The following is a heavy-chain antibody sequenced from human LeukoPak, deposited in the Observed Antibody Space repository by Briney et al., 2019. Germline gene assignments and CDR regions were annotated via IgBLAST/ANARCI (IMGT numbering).Heavy chain of an antibody. Sequence: GGSLRLSCAASGFTFSSYGMHWVRQAPGKGLEWVAVIWYDGSNKYYADSVEGRFTISRDNSKNTLYLQMNSLRAEDTAVYYCARDGGYSGYVLYYFDYWGQGTLVTVSS. V-gene: IGHV3-33*01. J-gene: IGHJ4*02. CDR1: GFTFSSYG. CDR3: ARDGGYSGYVLYYFDY. D-gene: IGHD5-12*01. CDR2: IWYDGSNK.